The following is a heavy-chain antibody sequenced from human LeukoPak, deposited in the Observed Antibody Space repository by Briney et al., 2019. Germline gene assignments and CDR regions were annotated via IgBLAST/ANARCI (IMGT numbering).Heavy chain of an antibody. CDR3: ARTPILYYFDY. D-gene: IGHD2-15*01. J-gene: IGHJ4*02. Sequence: GGSLRLSCAASGFIFSRYWMHWVRQAPGKGLVWVSRINGDGSTLSYADSVKGRFTISRDNAKNTLYLQMNSLRAEDTAVYYCARTPILYYFDYWGQGTLVTVSS. CDR2: INGDGSTL. CDR1: GFIFSRYW. V-gene: IGHV3-74*01.